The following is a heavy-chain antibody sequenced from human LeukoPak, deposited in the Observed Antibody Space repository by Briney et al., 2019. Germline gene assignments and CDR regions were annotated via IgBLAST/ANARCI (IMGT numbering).Heavy chain of an antibody. D-gene: IGHD6-13*01. CDR3: AKDEYSSSWYGAYYYGMDV. V-gene: IGHV3-23*01. Sequence: GGSLRLSCAASGFTFSSYAMSWVRPAPGKGLEWVSAISGSGGSTYYADSVKGRFTISRDSSKNTLYLQMNSLRAEDTAVYYCAKDEYSSSWYGAYYYGMDVWGQGTTVTVSS. CDR2: ISGSGGST. CDR1: GFTFSSYA. J-gene: IGHJ6*02.